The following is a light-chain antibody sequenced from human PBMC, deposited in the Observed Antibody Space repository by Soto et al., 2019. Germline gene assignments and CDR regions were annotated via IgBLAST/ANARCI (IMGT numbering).Light chain of an antibody. Sequence: IALRQCPGTPALSPGERVTLSCRAGQSVNSRYLAWYQHKPGQAPRLIIYGASTRATGIPDRFSGSVSGTDGTLTIARLEKGDGSVYYGQQWGNSTQTFGQGTKVDI. CDR3: QQWGNSTQT. J-gene: IGKJ1*01. V-gene: IGKV3-20*01. CDR1: QSVNSRY. CDR2: GAS.